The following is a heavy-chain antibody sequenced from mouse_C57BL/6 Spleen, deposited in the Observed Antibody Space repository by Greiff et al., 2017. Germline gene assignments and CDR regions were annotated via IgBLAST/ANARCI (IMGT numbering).Heavy chain of an antibody. CDR1: GYAFTNYL. Sequence: LEESGAELVRPGTSVKVSCKASGYAFTNYLIEWVKQRPGQGLEWIGVINPGSGGTNYNEKFKGKATLTADKSSSTAYMQLSSLTSEDSAVYFCARWDYAYAMDYWGQGTSVTVSS. J-gene: IGHJ4*01. V-gene: IGHV1-54*01. D-gene: IGHD2-4*01. CDR3: ARWDYAYAMDY. CDR2: INPGSGGT.